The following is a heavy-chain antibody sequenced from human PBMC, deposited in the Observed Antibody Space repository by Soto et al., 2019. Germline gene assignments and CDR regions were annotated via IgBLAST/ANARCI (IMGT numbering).Heavy chain of an antibody. CDR1: GGSISSGDYY. CDR2: IYYSGST. Sequence: SETLSLTCTVSGGSISSGDYYWSWIRQPPGKGLEWIGYIYYSGSTYYNPSLKSRVTISVDTSKNQFSLKLSSVTAADTAVYYCSIVQAMVNWFDPSGQGTLVTVSS. D-gene: IGHD5-18*01. J-gene: IGHJ5*02. CDR3: SIVQAMVNWFDP. V-gene: IGHV4-30-4*01.